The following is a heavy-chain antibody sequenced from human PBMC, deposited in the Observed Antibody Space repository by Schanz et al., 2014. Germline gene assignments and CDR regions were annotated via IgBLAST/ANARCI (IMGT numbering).Heavy chain of an antibody. D-gene: IGHD6-19*01. Sequence: QVQLLQSGAEVKKPGASMKVSCKASGYTFTSDSMHWVRQAPGQGLEWMGMINPSGGSTTYAQKFQGRVTMTADKSTTTAYMELNSLNSDDTAVYYCARGGYSSGWYDRDIAHFDYWGQGTLVTVSS. V-gene: IGHV1-46*01. J-gene: IGHJ4*02. CDR3: ARGGYSSGWYDRDIAHFDY. CDR2: INPSGGST. CDR1: GYTFTSDS.